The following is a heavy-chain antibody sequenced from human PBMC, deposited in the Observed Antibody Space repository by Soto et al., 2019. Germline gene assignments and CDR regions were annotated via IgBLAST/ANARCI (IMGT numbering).Heavy chain of an antibody. CDR3: ARFRQQSSRWGMDV. Sequence: ASVKVSCKASGYTLTTYGISWVRQAPGQGLEWMGWISADNGNTKYSQKFQGRVTITRDTSASTAYMELSSLRSEDTAVYYCARFRQQSSRWGMDVWGQGTTVTVSS. J-gene: IGHJ6*02. CDR1: GYTLTTYG. CDR2: ISADNGNT. D-gene: IGHD6-13*01. V-gene: IGHV1-18*01.